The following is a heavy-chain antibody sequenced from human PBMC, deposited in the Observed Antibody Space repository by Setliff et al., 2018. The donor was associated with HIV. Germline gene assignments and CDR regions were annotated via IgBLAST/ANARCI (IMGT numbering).Heavy chain of an antibody. Sequence: PSETLSLTCTVSGGSISSSSYYCGWIRQPPGKGLEWIGSIYYSGSTYYNPSLKSRVTISVVTSKNQFSLKLSSVTAADTAVYYCASPSYNCNYLHTSGSWLDPWGQGTLVTVSS. CDR1: GGSISSSSYY. CDR2: IYYSGST. V-gene: IGHV4-39*01. CDR3: ASPSYNCNYLHTSGSWLDP. D-gene: IGHD1-7*01. J-gene: IGHJ5*02.